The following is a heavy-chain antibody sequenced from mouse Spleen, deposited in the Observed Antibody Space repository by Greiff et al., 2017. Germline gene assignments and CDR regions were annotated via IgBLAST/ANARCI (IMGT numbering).Heavy chain of an antibody. CDR1: GFTFSDYG. D-gene: IGHD4-1*01. CDR2: ISSGSSTI. V-gene: IGHV5-17*01. Sequence: EVKVVESGGGLVKPGGSLKLSCAASGFTFSDYGMHWVRQAPEKGLEWVAYISSGSSTIYYAYTVKGRFTISRDNAKNTLFLQMTSLRSEDTAMYYCARDWERYFDVWGAGTTVTVSS. CDR3: ARDWERYFDV. J-gene: IGHJ1*01.